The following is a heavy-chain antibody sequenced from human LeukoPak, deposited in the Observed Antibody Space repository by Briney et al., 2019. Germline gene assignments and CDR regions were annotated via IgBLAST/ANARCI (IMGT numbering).Heavy chain of an antibody. CDR3: ARGEEFGSWSY. Sequence: PSETLSLTCTVSGGSISSSSYYWGWIRQPPGKGLEWIGSIYFSGTTYDNPSLKSRVTISVDTSKNQFSLKLSSVTAADTAVYYCARGEEFGSWSYWGQGTLVTVSS. D-gene: IGHD6-13*01. V-gene: IGHV4-39*07. J-gene: IGHJ4*02. CDR1: GGSISSSSYY. CDR2: IYFSGTT.